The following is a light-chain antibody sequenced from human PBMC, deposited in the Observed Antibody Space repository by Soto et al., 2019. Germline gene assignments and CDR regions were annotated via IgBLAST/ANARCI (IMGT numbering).Light chain of an antibody. Sequence: DIQMTQSPSTLSASVGDRVTITCRASESINSWLAWYQQRPGKAPKXLIYKASTLKSGVPSRFSGIGSGTEFTLNLGSLQPDDFETYDGQHYNSYSEAFGQGTKVDIK. CDR2: KAS. CDR1: ESINSW. CDR3: QHYNSYSEA. J-gene: IGKJ1*01. V-gene: IGKV1-5*03.